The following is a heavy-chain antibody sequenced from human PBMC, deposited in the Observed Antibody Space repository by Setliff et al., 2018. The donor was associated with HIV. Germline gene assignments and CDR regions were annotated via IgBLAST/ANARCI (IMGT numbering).Heavy chain of an antibody. CDR3: ARDGARDGHNLDS. D-gene: IGHD4-17*01. J-gene: IGHJ5*02. CDR1: GDSITAYY. V-gene: IGHV4-4*07. Sequence: SETLSLTCTVSGDSITAYYWTWIRQPPGKGLKWIGRLDSTGTSSYNPSLESRVTMSVDTSKNQFSLTLTSVTAADTAVYYCARDGARDGHNLDSWGQGTLVTVS. CDR2: LDSTGTS.